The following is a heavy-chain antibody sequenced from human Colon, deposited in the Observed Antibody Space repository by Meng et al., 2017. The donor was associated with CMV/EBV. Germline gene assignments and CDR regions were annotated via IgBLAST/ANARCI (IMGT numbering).Heavy chain of an antibody. CDR3: ASTGPLYGLYFCY. CDR1: GFSFSNSW. V-gene: IGHV3-7*01. J-gene: IGHJ4*02. D-gene: IGHD2-8*01. Sequence: GESLKISCVGSGFSFSNSWMIWVRRAPGKGLEWVAKTNEDGSDKYYVDSVKGRFTIFRDNAKNSVYLQMNSLRAEDTAVYYCASTGPLYGLYFCYWGQGTLVTVSS. CDR2: TNEDGSDK.